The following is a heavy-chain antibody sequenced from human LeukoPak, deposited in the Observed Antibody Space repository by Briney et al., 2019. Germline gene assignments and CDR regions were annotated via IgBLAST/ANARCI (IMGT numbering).Heavy chain of an antibody. CDR2: IYYSGST. V-gene: IGHV4-39*07. D-gene: IGHD3-9*01. CDR1: GGSISSSSYY. Sequence: PSETLSLTCTVSGGSISSSSYYWGWIRQPPGKGLEWVGSIYYSGSTYYNPSLKSRVTISVDTSKNQFSLKLSSVTAADTAVYYCARVERLAVLRYFDWLFDDYWGQGTLVTVSS. CDR3: ARVERLAVLRYFDWLFDDY. J-gene: IGHJ4*02.